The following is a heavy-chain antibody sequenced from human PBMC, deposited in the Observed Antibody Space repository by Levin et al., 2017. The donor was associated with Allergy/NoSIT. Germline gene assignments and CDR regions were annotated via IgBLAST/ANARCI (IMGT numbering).Heavy chain of an antibody. Sequence: ASVKVSCRASGYIFTDYYIHWVRQAPGQGLEWMGWVNPNTGRTNYAQKFQGRVTMTRDTSIHTVYMEVSSLRSDDTAVYYCARVVSTAAVRATRPDRWFDPWGQGTLVPVSS. CDR3: ARVVSTAAVRATRPDRWFDP. V-gene: IGHV1-2*02. CDR1: GYIFTDYY. D-gene: IGHD6-6*01. CDR2: VNPNTGRT. J-gene: IGHJ5*02.